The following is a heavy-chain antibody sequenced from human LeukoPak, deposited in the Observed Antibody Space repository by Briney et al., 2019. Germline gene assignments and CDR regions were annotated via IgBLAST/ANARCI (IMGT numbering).Heavy chain of an antibody. CDR3: ARGGWDPRDY. CDR2: IWYDGSNK. Sequence: GGSLRLSCAASGFTFRSNGMHWVRQAPGKGLEWVAVIWYDGSNKYYADSVKGRFTISRDNSKDTLYLQMNSLRAEDTAVYYCARGGWDPRDYWGQGTLVTVSS. J-gene: IGHJ4*02. D-gene: IGHD6-19*01. V-gene: IGHV3-33*01. CDR1: GFTFRSNG.